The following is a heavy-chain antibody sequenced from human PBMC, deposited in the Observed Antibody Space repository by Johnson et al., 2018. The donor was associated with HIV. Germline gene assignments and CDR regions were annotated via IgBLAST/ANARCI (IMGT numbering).Heavy chain of an antibody. J-gene: IGHJ3*02. CDR2: ISSSGSTR. V-gene: IGHV3-11*04. CDR1: GFTFSDYY. Sequence: QVQLVESGGGLVKPGGSLRLSCAASGFTFSDYYMSWIRQAPGKGLEWISYISSSGSTRYYADSVKGRFTISRDNSKNTLYLQMNSLRTGDTAMYYCVRGGPYCGGDCAHTDAFEIWGQGTMVTVSS. D-gene: IGHD2-21*01. CDR3: VRGGPYCGGDCAHTDAFEI.